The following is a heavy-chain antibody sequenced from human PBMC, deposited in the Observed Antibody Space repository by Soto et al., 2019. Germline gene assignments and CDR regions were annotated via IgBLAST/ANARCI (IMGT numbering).Heavy chain of an antibody. CDR3: VKPKEHFYDSSPGET. J-gene: IGHJ5*02. V-gene: IGHV3-30*18. D-gene: IGHD3-22*01. CDR2: ISFDGNNK. Sequence: GGSLRLSCAASEFTFSNYGMHWVRQAPGKGLEWVAIISFDGNNKYYSDSVKGRFTISRDNSKNMVFLQMNSLRPEDTAVYYCVKPKEHFYDSSPGETWGQGTPVTVSS. CDR1: EFTFSNYG.